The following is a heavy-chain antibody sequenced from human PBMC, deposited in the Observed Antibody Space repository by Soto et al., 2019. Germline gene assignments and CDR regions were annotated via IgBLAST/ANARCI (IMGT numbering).Heavy chain of an antibody. Sequence: VQLLDSGGGLVQPGGSLRLSCAASGFTFSNYAMTWVRQGPGKGLEWVSGISGSGGRSYYADSVKGRFTISRDNSTRTLYLQMNSLRAEDTAVYYCAKAYFVWSSEQPYYFDYWGQGTLVTVSS. CDR3: AKAYFVWSSEQPYYFDY. D-gene: IGHD3-16*01. CDR1: GFTFSNYA. V-gene: IGHV3-23*01. CDR2: ISGSGGRS. J-gene: IGHJ4*02.